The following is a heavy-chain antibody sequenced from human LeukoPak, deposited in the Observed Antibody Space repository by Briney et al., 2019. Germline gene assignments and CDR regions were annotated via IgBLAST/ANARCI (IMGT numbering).Heavy chain of an antibody. CDR2: ISSNGGST. CDR3: ARARYDSSGYYLDY. J-gene: IGHJ4*02. V-gene: IGHV3-64*01. CDR1: GFTFSSYA. Sequence: GGSLRLSCAASGFTFSSYAMHWVRQAPGKGLEYVSAISSNGGSTYYANSVKGRFTISRDNSKNTLYLQMGSLRAEDMAVYYCARARYDSSGYYLDYWGQGTLVTVSS. D-gene: IGHD3-22*01.